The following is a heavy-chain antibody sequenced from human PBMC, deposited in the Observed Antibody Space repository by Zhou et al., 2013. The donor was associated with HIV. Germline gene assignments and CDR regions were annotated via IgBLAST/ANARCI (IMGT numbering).Heavy chain of an antibody. Sequence: QVQLVQSGAEVKKPGSSVKVSCKASGGTFSSYAISWVRQAPGQGLEWMGGIIPIFGTANYAQKFQGRVTITTDESTSTAYMELSSLRSEDTAVYYCARARFEANTEGLEGAFDIWGQGTMVTVSS. CDR3: ARARFEANTEGLEGAFDI. CDR2: IIPIFGTA. CDR1: GGTFSSYA. V-gene: IGHV1-69*05. J-gene: IGHJ3*02. D-gene: IGHD3-10*01.